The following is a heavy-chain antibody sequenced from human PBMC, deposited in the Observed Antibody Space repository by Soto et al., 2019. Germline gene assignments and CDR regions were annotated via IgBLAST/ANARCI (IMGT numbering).Heavy chain of an antibody. CDR3: ARQVVGASWTKDAFDI. CDR1: GYSFTSYW. J-gene: IGHJ3*02. V-gene: IGHV5-10-1*01. D-gene: IGHD1-26*01. CDR2: IDPSDSYT. Sequence: PGESLKISCKGSGYSFTSYWISWVRQMPGKGLEWMGRIDPSDSYTNYSPSFQGHVTISADKSISTAYLQWSSLKASDTAMYYCARQVVGASWTKDAFDIWGQGTMVTVSS.